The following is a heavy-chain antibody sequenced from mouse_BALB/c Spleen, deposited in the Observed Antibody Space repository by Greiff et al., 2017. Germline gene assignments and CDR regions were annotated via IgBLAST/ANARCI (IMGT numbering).Heavy chain of an antibody. D-gene: IGHD1-1*01. CDR2: ISSGGST. Sequence: EVQGVESGGGLVKPGGSLKLSCAASGFTFSSYAMSWVRQTPEKRLEWVASISSGGSTYYPDSVKGRFTISRDNARNILYLQMSSLRSEDTAMYYCARGYYGSNWYFDVWGAGTTVTVSS. CDR1: GFTFSSYA. CDR3: ARGYYGSNWYFDV. V-gene: IGHV5-6-5*01. J-gene: IGHJ1*01.